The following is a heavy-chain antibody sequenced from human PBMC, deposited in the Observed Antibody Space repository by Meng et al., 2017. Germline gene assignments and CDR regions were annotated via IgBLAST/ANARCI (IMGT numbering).Heavy chain of an antibody. D-gene: IGHD2-2*02. Sequence: QVQLQESGPRLVRPSQTLSLPCTVSGASISSAVFWIWIRRPPGKDLEWIGYISYSGATHYNPSLKSRLTISVDTAKNQFSLSLSSVTAADTAVYYCARVVGDCASCYKGWFDPWGQGTLVTVSS. CDR2: ISYSGAT. CDR1: GASISSAVF. CDR3: ARVVGDCASCYKGWFDP. J-gene: IGHJ5*02. V-gene: IGHV4-30-4*01.